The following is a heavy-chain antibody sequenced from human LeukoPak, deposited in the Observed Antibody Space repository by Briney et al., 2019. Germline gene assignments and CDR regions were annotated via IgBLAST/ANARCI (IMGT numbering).Heavy chain of an antibody. CDR3: ARDWPPDIVVVPAA. D-gene: IGHD2-2*01. V-gene: IGHV3-74*01. CDR1: GFTFSTYW. J-gene: IGHJ4*02. CDR2: INTDGSST. Sequence: PGGSLRLSCAASGFTFSTYWMYWVRQAPGKGLVWVSRINTDGSSTSYADSVKGRFTISRDNAKNTLYLQMNSLRAEDTAVYYCARDWPPDIVVVPAAWGQGTLVTVSS.